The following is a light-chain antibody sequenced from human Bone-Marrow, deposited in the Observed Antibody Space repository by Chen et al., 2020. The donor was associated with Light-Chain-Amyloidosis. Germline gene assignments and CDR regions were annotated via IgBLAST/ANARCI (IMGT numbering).Light chain of an antibody. Sequence: QSALTQPASVSGSPGQSITISCTGTSSDVGGDNHVSWYQQHPDRAPKLMIYEVTNRPSWVPDRFSCSKSDNTASLTISGLQTEDEADYFCSSYTITNTLVFGSWPRVTVL. CDR1: SSDVGGDNH. V-gene: IGLV2-14*01. J-gene: IGLJ1*01. CDR2: EVT. CDR3: SSYTITNTLV.